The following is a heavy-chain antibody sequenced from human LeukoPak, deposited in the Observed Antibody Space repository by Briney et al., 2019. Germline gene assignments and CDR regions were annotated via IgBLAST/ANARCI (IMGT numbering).Heavy chain of an antibody. Sequence: SETLSLTRTVSGGSISRDYWSWIRQPPGKTLEYIGYIHSRGTTNYNPSLESRLIISLDTATNQFSLELSSVTAADTAVYFCARLMVRGIESFFDDWGQGTLVTVSS. CDR1: GGSISRDY. J-gene: IGHJ4*02. CDR3: ARLMVRGIESFFDD. CDR2: IHSRGTT. V-gene: IGHV4-4*09. D-gene: IGHD3-10*01.